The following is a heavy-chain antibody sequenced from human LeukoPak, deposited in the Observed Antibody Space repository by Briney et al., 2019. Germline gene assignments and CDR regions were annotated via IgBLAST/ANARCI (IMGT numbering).Heavy chain of an antibody. CDR1: GGSISSYY. CDR3: VKDRGNHVTDY. Sequence: PSETLSLTCTVSGGSISSYYWSWVRQPAGKGLEWIGRIHISGTTNYNPSLKSRVTMSIDTSKNQFSLKLSSVTAADTAVYYCVKDRGNHVTDYWGQGTLVTVSS. J-gene: IGHJ4*02. V-gene: IGHV4-4*07. D-gene: IGHD1-14*01. CDR2: IHISGTT.